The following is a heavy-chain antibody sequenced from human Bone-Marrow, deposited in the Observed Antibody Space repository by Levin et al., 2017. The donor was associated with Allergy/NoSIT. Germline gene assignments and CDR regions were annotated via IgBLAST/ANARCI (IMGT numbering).Heavy chain of an antibody. CDR2: ISYDGSDK. D-gene: IGHD6-19*01. J-gene: IGHJ4*02. V-gene: IGHV3-30*18. CDR1: GFTFSNYG. CDR3: AKLLPWLVLTAPFDY. Sequence: GGSLRLSCAVSGFTFSNYGMHWVRQAPGKGLEWVALISYDGSDKDYADSVKGRFTISRDSYKNTLYLQMNSLRAEDTAVYYCAKLLPWLVLTAPFDYWGQGTLVTVSS.